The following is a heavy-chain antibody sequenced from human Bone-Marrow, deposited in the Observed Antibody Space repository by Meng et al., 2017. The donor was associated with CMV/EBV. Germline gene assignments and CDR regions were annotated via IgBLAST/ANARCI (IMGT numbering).Heavy chain of an antibody. V-gene: IGHV3-11*01. CDR3: ARMGDDSSGWYFDL. CDR2: ISSSGSTI. D-gene: IGHD3-22*01. CDR1: GFTFSDYY. J-gene: IGHJ2*01. Sequence: GGSLTLSCAASGFTFSDYYMSWIRQAPGKGLEWVSYISSSGSTIYYADSVKGRFTISRDNAKNSLYLQMNSLRAEDTAVYYCARMGDDSSGWYFDLWGRGTLVTVSS.